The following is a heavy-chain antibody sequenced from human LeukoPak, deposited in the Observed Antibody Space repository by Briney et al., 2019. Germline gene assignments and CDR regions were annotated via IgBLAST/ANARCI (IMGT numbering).Heavy chain of an antibody. CDR2: ISAYNGNT. CDR1: GGTFSSYG. V-gene: IGHV1-18*01. J-gene: IGHJ4*02. CDR3: ARDSGYSSSWETFDY. D-gene: IGHD6-13*01. Sequence: ASVKVSCKASGGTFSSYGISWVRQAPGQGLEWMGWISAYNGNTNYAQKLQGRVTMTTDTSTSTAYMELRSLRSDDTAVYYCARDSGYSSSWETFDYWGQGTLVTVSS.